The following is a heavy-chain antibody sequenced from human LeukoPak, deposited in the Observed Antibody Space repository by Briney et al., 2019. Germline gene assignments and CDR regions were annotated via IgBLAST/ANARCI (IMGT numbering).Heavy chain of an antibody. CDR3: ARNYGGYSSGWYTGYGMDV. CDR2: IIPILGIA. D-gene: IGHD6-13*01. Sequence: ASVKVSCKASGGTFSSYAISWVRQAPGQGLEWMGRIIPILGIANYAQKFQGRVTITADKSTSTAYMELSSLRSEDTAVYYCARNYGGYSSGWYTGYGMDVWGQGTTVTVSS. CDR1: GGTFSSYA. J-gene: IGHJ6*02. V-gene: IGHV1-69*04.